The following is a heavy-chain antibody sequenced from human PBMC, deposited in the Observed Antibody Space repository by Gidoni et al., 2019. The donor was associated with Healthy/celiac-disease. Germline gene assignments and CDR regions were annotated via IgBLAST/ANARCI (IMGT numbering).Heavy chain of an antibody. CDR3: ARTMVRGAFIFDY. Sequence: QVQLVESGGGLVKPGGSLRLSCAASGFPFSDDYMSVIRQAPGQGLEWVSYISSSGSTIYYADSVKGRFTISRDNAKNSLYLQMNSLRAEDTAVYYCARTMVRGAFIFDYWGQGTLVTVSS. J-gene: IGHJ4*02. CDR2: ISSSGSTI. V-gene: IGHV3-11*01. D-gene: IGHD3-10*01. CDR1: GFPFSDDY.